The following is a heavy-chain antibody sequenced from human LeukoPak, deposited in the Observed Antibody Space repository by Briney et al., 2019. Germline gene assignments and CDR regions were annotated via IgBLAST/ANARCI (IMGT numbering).Heavy chain of an antibody. D-gene: IGHD2-2*01. CDR1: GFTFSSYW. V-gene: IGHV3-7*01. J-gene: IGHJ6*03. Sequence: WSLRLSCAASGFTFSSYWMSWVRQAPGKGLEWVANIKQDGSEKYYVDSVKGRFTISRDNAKNSLYLQMNSLRAEDTAVYYCARELIIVVPAATYYYYYYMDVWGKGTTVTISS. CDR3: ARELIIVVPAATYYYYYYMDV. CDR2: IKQDGSEK.